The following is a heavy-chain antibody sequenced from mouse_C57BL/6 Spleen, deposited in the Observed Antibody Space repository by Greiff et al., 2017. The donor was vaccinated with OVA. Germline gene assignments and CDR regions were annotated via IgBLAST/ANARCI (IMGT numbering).Heavy chain of an antibody. D-gene: IGHD3-2*02. CDR1: GYTFTSYW. J-gene: IGHJ4*01. V-gene: IGHV1-64*01. Sequence: QVQLQQPGAELVKPGASVKLSCKASGYTFTSYWMHWVKQRPGQGLEWIGMIHPNSGSTNYNEKFKSKATLTVDKSSSTAYMQLSSLTSEDAAVYDSARKAQAAIYAMDYWGQGTSVTVSS. CDR2: IHPNSGST. CDR3: ARKAQAAIYAMDY.